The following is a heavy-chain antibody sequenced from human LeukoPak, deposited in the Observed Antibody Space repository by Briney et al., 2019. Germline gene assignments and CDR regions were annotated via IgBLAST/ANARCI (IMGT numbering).Heavy chain of an antibody. D-gene: IGHD2-2*01. V-gene: IGHV1-18*01. J-gene: IGHJ5*02. CDR1: GYTFTSYG. Sequence: GASVKVSCKASGYTFTSYGISWVRQAPGQGLEWMGWISAYNGNTNYAQKLQGRVTMTTDTSTSTAYMELRSLRSDDTAVYYCARDNPGDCSSTSCFNLNWFDPWGQGTLVTVSS. CDR3: ARDNPGDCSSTSCFNLNWFDP. CDR2: ISAYNGNT.